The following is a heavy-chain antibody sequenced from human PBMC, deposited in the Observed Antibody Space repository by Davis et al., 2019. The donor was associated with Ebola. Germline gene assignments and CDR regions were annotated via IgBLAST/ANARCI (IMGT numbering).Heavy chain of an antibody. Sequence: GESLKISCKGAGYTFTNYWIGWVRQTPGRGLEWMGIIYPGDSDTRYSPSFQGQVTISADKSISTAYLQWSSLKASDTAMYYCAKTWGDLDYYGMDVWGQGTTVTVSS. V-gene: IGHV5-51*01. D-gene: IGHD3-3*01. CDR1: GYTFTNYW. J-gene: IGHJ6*02. CDR3: AKTWGDLDYYGMDV. CDR2: IYPGDSDT.